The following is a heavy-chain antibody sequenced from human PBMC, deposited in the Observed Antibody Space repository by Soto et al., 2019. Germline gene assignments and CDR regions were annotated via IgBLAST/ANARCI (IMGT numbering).Heavy chain of an antibody. CDR1: GYTFTSYD. CDR3: ARGVDNGVDV. Sequence: QVQLVQSGAEVTKPGASVKVACKASGYTFTSYDINWVRQATGQGLEWMGWMSPNSGATGYAQKFQGRVTMTRDTSISTVYMELSNLRSEDTAIYYCARGVDNGVDVWGQGSTVTVSS. D-gene: IGHD2-8*01. CDR2: MSPNSGAT. V-gene: IGHV1-8*01. J-gene: IGHJ6*02.